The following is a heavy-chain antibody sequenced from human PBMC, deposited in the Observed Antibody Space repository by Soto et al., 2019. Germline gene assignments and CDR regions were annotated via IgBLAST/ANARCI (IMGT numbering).Heavy chain of an antibody. Sequence: PSETLSLTCAVYGGSFSGYYWSWIRQPPGKGLEWIGEINHSGSTNYNPSPKSRVTISVDTSKNQFSLKLSSVTAADTAVYYCARIQGYYDFWSGYYPFDYWGQGTLVTVSS. J-gene: IGHJ4*02. CDR3: ARIQGYYDFWSGYYPFDY. CDR1: GGSFSGYY. V-gene: IGHV4-34*01. D-gene: IGHD3-3*01. CDR2: INHSGST.